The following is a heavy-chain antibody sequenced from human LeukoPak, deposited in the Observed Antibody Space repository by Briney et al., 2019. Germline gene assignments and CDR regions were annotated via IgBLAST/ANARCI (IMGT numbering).Heavy chain of an antibody. CDR3: ARAAPGGMDV. CDR1: GGSISSYY. V-gene: IGHV4-34*01. CDR2: INHSGST. Sequence: SETLSLTCTVSGGSISSYYWSWIRQPPGKGLEWIGEINHSGSTNYNPSLKSRVTISVDTSKNQFSLKLSSVTAADTAVYYCARAAPGGMDVWGQGTTVTVSS. J-gene: IGHJ6*02. D-gene: IGHD3-10*01.